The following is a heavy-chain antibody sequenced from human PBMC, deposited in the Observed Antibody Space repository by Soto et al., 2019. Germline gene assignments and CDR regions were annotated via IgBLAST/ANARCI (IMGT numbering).Heavy chain of an antibody. D-gene: IGHD2-8*01. J-gene: IGHJ5*02. CDR2: IYPGDSDT. CDR3: ARLSEDIVLMVYAPQSWFDP. CDR1: GYSFTSYW. Sequence: GESLKISCKGSGYSFTSYWIGWVRQMPGKGLEWMGIIYPGDSDTRYSPSFQGQVTISADKSISTAYLQWSSLKASDTAMYYCARLSEDIVLMVYAPQSWFDPWGQGTLVTVSS. V-gene: IGHV5-51*01.